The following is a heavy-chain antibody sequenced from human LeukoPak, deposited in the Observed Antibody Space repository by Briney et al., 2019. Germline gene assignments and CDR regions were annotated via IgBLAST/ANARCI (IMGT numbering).Heavy chain of an antibody. Sequence: GGSLRLSCAVSGFSVSGYWMTWVRQAPGKGLEWVSAIGGSGDSTYYAASVKGRFTISRDNSKNTLFLQMNSLRAEDTAVYYCANRKPGNYFDYWGQGTLVTVSS. CDR3: ANRKPGNYFDY. CDR2: IGGSGDST. V-gene: IGHV3-23*01. D-gene: IGHD1-14*01. CDR1: GFSVSGYW. J-gene: IGHJ4*02.